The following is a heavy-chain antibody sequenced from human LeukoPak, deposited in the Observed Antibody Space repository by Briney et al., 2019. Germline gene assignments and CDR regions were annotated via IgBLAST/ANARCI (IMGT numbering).Heavy chain of an antibody. CDR2: IKHDGSEK. Sequence: RAGGSLRLSCAASGFTFSSYWMSWVRQAPGKGLEWVANIKHDGSEKYYVDSVKGRFTISRDNAKNSLYLQMNSLRAEDTAVYYCARVPQVWTATYYFDYWGQGTLVTFSS. CDR3: ARVPQVWTATYYFDY. CDR1: GFTFSSYW. V-gene: IGHV3-7*01. J-gene: IGHJ4*02. D-gene: IGHD3/OR15-3a*01.